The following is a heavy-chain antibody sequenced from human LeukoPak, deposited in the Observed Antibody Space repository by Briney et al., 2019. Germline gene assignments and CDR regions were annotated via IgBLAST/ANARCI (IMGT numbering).Heavy chain of an antibody. D-gene: IGHD1-26*01. CDR1: GGSISSGTYY. J-gene: IGHJ3*02. Sequence: PSETLSLTCTVSGGSISSGTYYWGWIRQPPGKGLEWIGYIYYSGSTYYNPSLKSRVTISVDTSKNQFSLKLSSVTAADTAVYYCARLVGAVAFDIWGQGTMVTVSS. CDR2: IYYSGST. CDR3: ARLVGAVAFDI. V-gene: IGHV4-39*01.